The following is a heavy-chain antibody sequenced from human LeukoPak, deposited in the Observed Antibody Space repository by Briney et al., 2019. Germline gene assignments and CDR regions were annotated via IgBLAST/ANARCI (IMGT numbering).Heavy chain of an antibody. CDR3: ARGGYDFVYYYYGMDV. CDR2: INPNSGGT. J-gene: IGHJ6*02. V-gene: IGHV1-2*06. D-gene: IGHD3-3*01. CDR1: GYTFTGYY. Sequence: GASVKVSCKASGYTFTGYYMHWVRQAPGQGLEWMGRINPNSGGTNYAQKFQGRVTMTRDTSISTAYMELSRLRSDDTAVYCCARGGYDFVYYYYGMDVWGQGTTVTVSS.